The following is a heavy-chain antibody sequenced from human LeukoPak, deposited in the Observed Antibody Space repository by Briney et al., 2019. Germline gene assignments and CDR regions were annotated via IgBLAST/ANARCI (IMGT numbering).Heavy chain of an antibody. CDR3: ARHRAKRLNDAFEI. CDR1: GGSISGSYYY. Sequence: PSETLSLTCTVSGGSISGSYYYWGWIRQPPGKGLEWIGTIYHSGRSTFYNPSLKSRVAMSVDTSKNHFSLNLTSVTAADTAIYYSARHRAKRLNDAFEIWGQGTVVSVSS. J-gene: IGHJ3*02. CDR2: IYHSGRST. D-gene: IGHD3-10*01. V-gene: IGHV4-39*01.